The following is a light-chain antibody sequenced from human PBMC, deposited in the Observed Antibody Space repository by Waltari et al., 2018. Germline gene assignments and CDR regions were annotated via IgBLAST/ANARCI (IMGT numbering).Light chain of an antibody. V-gene: IGKV3-15*01. CDR1: QSVSSK. J-gene: IGKJ2*01. CDR2: DAS. CDR3: QQYDHWPQYT. Sequence: ELVMTQSPVTLSLSPGERATLPCRASQSVSSKLAWYQQKPGQAPRLLIYDASTRAAGIPVRFAGSGSGTEFTLSISSVESEDFALYYCQQYDHWPQYTFGQGTKLQIK.